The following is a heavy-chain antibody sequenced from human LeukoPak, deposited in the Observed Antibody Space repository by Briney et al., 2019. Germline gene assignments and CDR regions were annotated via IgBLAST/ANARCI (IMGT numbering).Heavy chain of an antibody. CDR1: GVNFSDYS. J-gene: IGHJ5*02. CDR3: ARDRDFGVGNWFDP. D-gene: IGHD3-3*01. V-gene: IGHV3-21*01. Sequence: GGSLRLSCAASGVNFSDYSMNWVRQAPGKGLEWVSSISRSSSYIYYADSMKGRFTISRDDANNSLSLQMNSLRAEDTAVYYCARDRDFGVGNWFDPWGQGVLVTVSA. CDR2: ISRSSSYI.